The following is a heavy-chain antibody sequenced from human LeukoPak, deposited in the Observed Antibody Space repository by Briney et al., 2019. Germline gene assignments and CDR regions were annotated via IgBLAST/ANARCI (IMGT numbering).Heavy chain of an antibody. V-gene: IGHV4-39*01. J-gene: IGHJ4*02. CDR1: GDSISSSSYY. D-gene: IGHD1-26*01. CDR2: IFYSGST. CDR3: SGKNGGSYYDIDY. Sequence: SETLSLTCTVSGDSISSSSYYWGWIRPPPGKGLEWSGSIFYSGSTYYNPSLKRRVTISVDTSKNQFSLKLSSVTAADTAVYYCSGKNGGSYYDIDYWGQGTLVTVSS.